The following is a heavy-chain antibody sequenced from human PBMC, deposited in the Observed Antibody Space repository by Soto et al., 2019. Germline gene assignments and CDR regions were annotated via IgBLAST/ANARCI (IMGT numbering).Heavy chain of an antibody. V-gene: IGHV4-31*03. CDR1: GGSISSGGYY. CDR3: ARVAKMVAASYNWFDP. J-gene: IGHJ5*02. CDR2: IYYSGST. D-gene: IGHD2-15*01. Sequence: QVQLQESGPGLVKPSQTLSLTCTVSGGSISSGGYYWSWIRQHPGKGLEWIGYIYYSGSTYYNPSLKSRVTISVDTSKNQFSLKLSSVTAADTDVYYCARVAKMVAASYNWFDPWGQGTLVTVSS.